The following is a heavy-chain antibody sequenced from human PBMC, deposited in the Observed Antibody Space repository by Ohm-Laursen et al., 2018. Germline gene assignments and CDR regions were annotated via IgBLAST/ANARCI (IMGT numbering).Heavy chain of an antibody. J-gene: IGHJ3*02. V-gene: IGHV3-23*01. CDR3: AKLLSGGLFPPGAFDI. CDR2: ISGSGTNT. CDR1: GFMFDDYA. Sequence: GSLRLSCAASGFMFDDYAMHWVRQAPGKGLEWVSGISGSGTNTFYADSVKGRFTISRDNSKNTLYLQMNSLRAEDTAVYYCAKLLSGGLFPPGAFDIWGQGTMVTVSS. D-gene: IGHD6-19*01.